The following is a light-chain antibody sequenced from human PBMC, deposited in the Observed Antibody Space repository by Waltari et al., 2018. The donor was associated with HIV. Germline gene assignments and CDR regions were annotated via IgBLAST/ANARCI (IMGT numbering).Light chain of an antibody. J-gene: IGKJ5*01. V-gene: IGKV1-39*01. CDR3: QQSYTTPPVT. Sequence: DIQMTQSPFSLPASVGDRVNITCRASQNITTYLNWYQQKPGKAPKLLIYGASSLQSGVPSRFSGSGSGTDFTLTISSLQPEDFATYYCQQSYTTPPVTFGQGTRLVNK. CDR1: QNITTY. CDR2: GAS.